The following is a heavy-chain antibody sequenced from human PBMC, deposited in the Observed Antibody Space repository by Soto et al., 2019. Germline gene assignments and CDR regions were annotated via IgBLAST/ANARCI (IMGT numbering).Heavy chain of an antibody. Sequence: GGSLRLSCAASRFTFSSYAMSWVRQAPGKGLEWVSAISGSGGSTYYADSVKGRFTISRDNSKNTLYLQMNSLRAEDTAVYYCAKDERYYDFWSGYYADVWGKGTTVTVSS. V-gene: IGHV3-23*01. J-gene: IGHJ6*04. CDR3: AKDERYYDFWSGYYADV. CDR2: ISGSGGST. CDR1: RFTFSSYA. D-gene: IGHD3-3*01.